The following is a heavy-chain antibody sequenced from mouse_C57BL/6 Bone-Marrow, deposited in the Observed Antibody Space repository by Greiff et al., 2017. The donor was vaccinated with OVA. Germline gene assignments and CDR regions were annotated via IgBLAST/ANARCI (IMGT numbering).Heavy chain of an antibody. J-gene: IGHJ2*01. CDR2: ISLESGNYAT. CDR1: GFTFSNYW. D-gene: IGHD2-1*01. V-gene: IGHV6-3*01. CDR3: TGGTIYYGNVYYFDY. Sequence: EVHLVESGGGLVQPGGSMKLSCVASGFTFSNYWMNWVRQSPEKGLEWVAQISLESGNYATTYAESVKGRFTISRDESKSSVYLQMNNLRAEDTGIYYCTGGTIYYGNVYYFDYWGQGTTLTVSS.